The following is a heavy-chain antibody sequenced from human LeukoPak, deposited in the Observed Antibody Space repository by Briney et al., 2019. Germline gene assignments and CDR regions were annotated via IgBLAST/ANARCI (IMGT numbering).Heavy chain of an antibody. CDR2: ICYSGST. CDR3: AREGMDILTGYDRGWFDP. Sequence: PSETLSLTCTLSGGSISTYYWSWIRQPPGKGLEWIGYICYSGSTNYNPSLKSRVTISVDTSKNQFSLKLSSVTAADTAVYYCAREGMDILTGYDRGWFDPWGQGTLVTVSS. D-gene: IGHD3-9*01. CDR1: GGSISTYY. J-gene: IGHJ5*02. V-gene: IGHV4-59*01.